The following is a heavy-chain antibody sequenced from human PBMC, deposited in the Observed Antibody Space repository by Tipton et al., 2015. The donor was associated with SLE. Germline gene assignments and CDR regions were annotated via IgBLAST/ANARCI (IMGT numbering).Heavy chain of an antibody. CDR3: ARVPPLLVYGDYTFDY. J-gene: IGHJ4*02. D-gene: IGHD4-17*01. CDR2: IYYSGST. CDR1: GGSISSSSYY. V-gene: IGHV4-39*07. Sequence: TLSLTCTVSGGSISSSSYYWGWIRQPPGRGLEWIGSIYYSGSTYYNPSLKSRVTISVDTSKNQFSLKLSSVTAADTAVYYCARVPPLLVYGDYTFDYWGQGTLVTVSS.